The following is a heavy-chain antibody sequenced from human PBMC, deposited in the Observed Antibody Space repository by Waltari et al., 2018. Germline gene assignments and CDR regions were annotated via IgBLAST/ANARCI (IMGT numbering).Heavy chain of an antibody. CDR3: ARYYGDTY. J-gene: IGHJ4*02. D-gene: IGHD4-17*01. CDR1: GASISTYY. CDR2: INPDGST. V-gene: IGHV4-4*07. Sequence: QVHLQESGPGLVKPSETPSLTCTVSGASISTYYWSWIRQAAGKGLEWIGRINPDGSTSFNPSLKGRVTLSLDTSKNQFSLSLSSMTAADTAIYFCARYYGDTYWGQGTLVTVSS.